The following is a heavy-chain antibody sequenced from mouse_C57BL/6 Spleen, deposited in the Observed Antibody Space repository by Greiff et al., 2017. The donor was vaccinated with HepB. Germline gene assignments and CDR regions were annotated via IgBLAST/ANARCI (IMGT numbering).Heavy chain of an antibody. CDR2: INPSTGGT. CDR1: GYSFTGYY. J-gene: IGHJ1*03. V-gene: IGHV1-42*01. CDR3: ARWPGYFDV. Sequence: EVKLVESGPELVKPGASVKISCKASGYSFTGYYMNWVKQSPEKSLEWIGEINPSTGGTTYNQKFKAKATLTVDKSSSTAYMQLKSLTSEDSAVYYCARWPGYFDVWGTGTTVTVSS.